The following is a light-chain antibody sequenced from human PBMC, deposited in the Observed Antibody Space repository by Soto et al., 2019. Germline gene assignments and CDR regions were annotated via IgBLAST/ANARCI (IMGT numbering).Light chain of an antibody. J-gene: IGKJ4*01. V-gene: IGKV1-39*01. CDR1: QGISND. CDR3: QQSHSTPLT. Sequence: DMEMTHSPSSLSASVGDRVTITCRASQGISNDLGWYQHKPGKVPKLLIYAASSLQSGVPTRFSGSGSGTEFTLTINSLQPEDFATYYCQQSHSTPLTFGEGTKIDIK. CDR2: AAS.